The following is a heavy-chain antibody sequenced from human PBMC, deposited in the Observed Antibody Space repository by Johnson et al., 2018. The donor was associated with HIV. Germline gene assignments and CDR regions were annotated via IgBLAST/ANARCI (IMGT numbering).Heavy chain of an antibody. CDR2: VKSKTDGGTI. J-gene: IGHJ3*02. V-gene: IGHV3-15*01. D-gene: IGHD3-10*01. CDR3: TTMSALWFGDLHVFGDGFDI. Sequence: VQLVESGGGSVKSGGSLRVSCAASGFTFSNAWMSWVRQAPGKGLEWVGRVKSKTDGGTIDYAAAVKGRFIISRDDSKNTLYLQMNGLKTEDTAVYYCTTMSALWFGDLHVFGDGFDIWGQGKWSPSLQ. CDR1: GFTFSNAW.